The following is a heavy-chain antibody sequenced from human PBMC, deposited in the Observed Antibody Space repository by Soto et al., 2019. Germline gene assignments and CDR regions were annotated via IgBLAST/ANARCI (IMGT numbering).Heavy chain of an antibody. J-gene: IGHJ4*02. CDR2: ITGNGFGT. D-gene: IGHD3-10*01. CDR3: AKVRDLTRSGSIKSVIVS. CDR1: GFTFSSYA. Sequence: EVQLLESGGGLVQPGGSLRLSCAASGFTFSSYAMSWVRQAPGRGLEWVSGITGNGFGTYYADSVQGRFAISRDYSKNTLYLQMNSLRAEDTAVYFCAKVRDLTRSGSIKSVIVSWGQGDRVSVSS. V-gene: IGHV3-23*01.